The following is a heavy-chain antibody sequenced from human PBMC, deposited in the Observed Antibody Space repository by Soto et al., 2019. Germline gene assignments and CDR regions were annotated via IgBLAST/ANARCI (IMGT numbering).Heavy chain of an antibody. CDR2: IIPIIGII. D-gene: IGHD3-10*01. CDR3: ASYGSGSYYFDAFDI. V-gene: IGHV1-69*02. J-gene: IGHJ3*02. Sequence: ASVKVSCKASGGTFSTYTITWVRQAPGQGLEWMGRIIPIIGIINYAQKFQGRVTITADKFTGTAYMELSSLRSEDTAVYYCASYGSGSYYFDAFDIWGKGTMVTVSS. CDR1: GGTFSTYT.